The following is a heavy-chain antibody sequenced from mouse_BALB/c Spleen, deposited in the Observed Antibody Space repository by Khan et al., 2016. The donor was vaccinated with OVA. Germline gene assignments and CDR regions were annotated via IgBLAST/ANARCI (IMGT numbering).Heavy chain of an antibody. V-gene: IGHV1-77*01. CDR2: IYPGSDNA. CDR3: ARGDGYCVYFDY. J-gene: IGHJ2*01. Sequence: QVQLKESGPELVKPGASVKMSCKASGYTFTYYVITWVKQSTGQGLEWIGEIYPGSDNAYYNERFKGKATLTADKSSNTTHMKLSSLTSEDSAFYFCARGDGYCVYFDYWGQGTTLTVSS. D-gene: IGHD2-3*01. CDR1: GYTFTYYV.